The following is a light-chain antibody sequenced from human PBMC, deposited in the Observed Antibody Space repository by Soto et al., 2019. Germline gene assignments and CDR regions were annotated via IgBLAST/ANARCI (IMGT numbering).Light chain of an antibody. CDR2: SAS. CDR3: QQHSHWPPWT. CDR1: ERISNN. J-gene: IGKJ1*01. V-gene: IGKV3D-15*01. Sequence: EIVMTHSPVTLSVSPGESATLSCRASERISNNLAWYQQKPGQAPRLLIYSASTRATGIPARFSGSGSGTDFTLTISNLEPEDFAVYYCQQHSHWPPWTFGQGTKVDIK.